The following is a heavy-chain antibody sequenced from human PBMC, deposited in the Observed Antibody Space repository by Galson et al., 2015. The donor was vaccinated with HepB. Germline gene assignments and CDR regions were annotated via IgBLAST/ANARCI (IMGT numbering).Heavy chain of an antibody. Sequence: SLRLSCAASGFAFSSYSMNWVRQAPEKGLEWVSSISSSSSYIYYADSVKGRFTISRDSAKNSLYLQMNSLRAEDTAVYYCARDAYCGGDCYTPGEFDYWGQGTLVTVSS. CDR2: ISSSSSYI. D-gene: IGHD2-21*02. J-gene: IGHJ4*02. CDR3: ARDAYCGGDCYTPGEFDY. V-gene: IGHV3-21*01. CDR1: GFAFSSYS.